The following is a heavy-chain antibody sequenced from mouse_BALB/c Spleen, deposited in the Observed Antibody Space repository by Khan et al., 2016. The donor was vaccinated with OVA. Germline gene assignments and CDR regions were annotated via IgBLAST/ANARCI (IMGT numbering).Heavy chain of an antibody. D-gene: IGHD1-1*01. V-gene: IGHV3-2*02. CDR1: GYSITTDYA. CDR3: ARVYGGDFDY. CDR2: ISYSGNT. Sequence: VQLKESGPGLVKPSQSLSLTCTVTGYSITTDYAWNWIRQFPGNKLEWMGYISYSGNTKYNPSLKSRISITRDTSKNQFFLQLKSVTTEDTARXYCARVYGGDFDYWGHGTTLTVSS. J-gene: IGHJ2*01.